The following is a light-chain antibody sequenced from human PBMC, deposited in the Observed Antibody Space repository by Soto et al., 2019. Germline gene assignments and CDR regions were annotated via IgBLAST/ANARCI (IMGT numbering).Light chain of an antibody. J-gene: IGKJ3*01. CDR3: QQYNSYFT. V-gene: IGKV1-5*01. Sequence: DIQMTQSPSTLSASVGDRVTITCRASQSISSWLAWYQQKPGKAPKLLIYDASSLEGGVPSRFSVSGSGTEFTLTISSLQPDDFANYYCQQYNSYFTFGPGTKVDIK. CDR1: QSISSW. CDR2: DAS.